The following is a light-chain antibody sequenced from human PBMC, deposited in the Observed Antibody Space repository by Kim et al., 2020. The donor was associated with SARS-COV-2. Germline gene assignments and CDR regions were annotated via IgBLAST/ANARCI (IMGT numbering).Light chain of an antibody. J-gene: IGKJ2*01. V-gene: IGKV1-39*01. CDR1: QSIGTY. CDR3: QQNFIPPYT. CDR2: GAT. Sequence: ASVGDRITITCRASQSIGTYLHWYQQKPGKAPKILIYGATSLESGVPFRFRGSGSGTDFTLTITSLQLEDLGTYYCQQNFIPPYTFGQGTKVDIK.